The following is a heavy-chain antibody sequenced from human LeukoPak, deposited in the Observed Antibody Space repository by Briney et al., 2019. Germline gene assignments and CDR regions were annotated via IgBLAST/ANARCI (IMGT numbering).Heavy chain of an antibody. J-gene: IGHJ2*01. D-gene: IGHD6-13*01. CDR3: ARAAYSSTWYSRYFDL. CDR2: IGTAGEI. CDR1: GFTFRSYD. V-gene: IGHV3-13*01. Sequence: GGSLRLSCAASGFTFRSYDMHWVRHATGKGLEWVSGIGTAGEIYYQGSVKGRFTISRENAKNSLYLQMNSLRAGDTAVYYCARAAYSSTWYSRYFDLWGRGTLVTVSS.